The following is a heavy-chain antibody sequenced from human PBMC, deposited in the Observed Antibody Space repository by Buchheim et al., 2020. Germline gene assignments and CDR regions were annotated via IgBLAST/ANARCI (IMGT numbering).Heavy chain of an antibody. CDR2: IIPIFGTA. J-gene: IGHJ6*03. D-gene: IGHD3-3*01. CDR1: GGTFSSYA. CDR3: ARAGGRYDFWSGYSPHYYYYYMDV. V-gene: IGHV1-69*01. Sequence: QVQLVQSGAEVKKPGSSVKVSCKASGGTFSSYAISWVRQAPGQGLEWMGGIIPIFGTANYAQKFQGRVTITADESTSTAYMELSSLRSEDTAVYYCARAGGRYDFWSGYSPHYYYYYMDVWGKGTT.